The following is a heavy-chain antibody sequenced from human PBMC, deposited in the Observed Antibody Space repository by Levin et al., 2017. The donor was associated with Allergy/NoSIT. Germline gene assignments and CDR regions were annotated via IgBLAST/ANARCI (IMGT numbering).Heavy chain of an antibody. CDR1: GGSIRSYH. CDR3: ARHVDPDGSPFDS. D-gene: IGHD3-10*01. Sequence: SETLSLTCSVSGGSIRSYHWSWVRQPPGKGLEWIGHFSYSGDTNYNPSLKSRVTFSLYASENHFSLKLTSVTAADTAGYYCARHVDPDGSPFDSWGLGSLVTVSS. V-gene: IGHV4-59*08. J-gene: IGHJ4*02. CDR2: FSYSGDT.